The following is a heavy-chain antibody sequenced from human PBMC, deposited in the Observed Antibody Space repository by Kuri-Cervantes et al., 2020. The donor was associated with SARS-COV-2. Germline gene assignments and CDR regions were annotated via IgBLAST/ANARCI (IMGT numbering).Heavy chain of an antibody. J-gene: IGHJ6*02. D-gene: IGHD2-15*01. CDR1: GFTFGSYG. CDR2: IWYDGSNK. V-gene: IGHV3-33*08. Sequence: GESLKISCAASGFTFGSYGMHWVRQAPGKGLEWVAVIWYDGSNKYYADSVKGRFTISRDNSKNTLYLQMNSLRAEDTAVYYCARSSGQIFYYYGMDVWGQGTTVTVSS. CDR3: ARSSGQIFYYYGMDV.